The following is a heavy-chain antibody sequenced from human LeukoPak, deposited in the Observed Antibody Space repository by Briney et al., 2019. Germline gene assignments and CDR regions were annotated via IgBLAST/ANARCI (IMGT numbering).Heavy chain of an antibody. CDR1: GFTFRSYA. J-gene: IGHJ4*02. CDR2: ISNDANHK. CDR3: AKDPTMVRGVPPLFDY. Sequence: GRSLRLSCAASGFTFRSYAMHWVRQAPGKGLEWVALISNDANHKYYADSVKGRFTISRDNSKNTLYLQMNSLRAEDTAVYCCAKDPTMVRGVPPLFDYWGQGTLVTVSS. D-gene: IGHD3-10*01. V-gene: IGHV3-30-3*01.